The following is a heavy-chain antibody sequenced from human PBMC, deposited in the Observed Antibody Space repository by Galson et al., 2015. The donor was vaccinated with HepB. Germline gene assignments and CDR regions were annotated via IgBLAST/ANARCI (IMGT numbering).Heavy chain of an antibody. CDR3: ARDQRGSLDY. CDR2: ISSSGSTI. CDR1: GFTFSSYG. V-gene: IGHV3-48*04. Sequence: LRLSCAASGFTFSSYGMHWVRQAPGKGLEWVSYISSSGSTIYYADSVKGRFTISRDNAKNSLYLQMNSLRAEDTAVYYCARDQRGSLDYWGQGTLVTVSS. D-gene: IGHD3-16*01. J-gene: IGHJ4*02.